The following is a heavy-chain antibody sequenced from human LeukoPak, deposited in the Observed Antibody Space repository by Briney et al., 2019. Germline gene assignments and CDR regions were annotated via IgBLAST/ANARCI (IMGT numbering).Heavy chain of an antibody. CDR3: ARAPSLVVTASPWLGWFDP. J-gene: IGHJ5*02. V-gene: IGHV3-64*04. D-gene: IGHD2-21*02. CDR2: ITSDGTGT. Sequence: GGSLRLSCSASGFTLTTYSMHWVRQAPGKGLEYVSSITSDGTGTYYADSVKGRFTISRDNSKNTLYLQMSSLRSEDTAVYYCARAPSLVVTASPWLGWFDPWGQGTLVTVSS. CDR1: GFTLTTYS.